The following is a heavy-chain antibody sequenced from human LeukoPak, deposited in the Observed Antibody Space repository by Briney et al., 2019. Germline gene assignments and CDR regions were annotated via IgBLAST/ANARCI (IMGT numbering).Heavy chain of an antibody. CDR2: ISYDGSKK. V-gene: IGHV3-30*18. J-gene: IGHJ4*02. CDR1: GFTFSSYG. D-gene: IGHD4-17*01. Sequence: SGGSLRLSCAASGFTFSSYGIHWVRQAPGKGLEWVAVISYDGSKKYYIDSVKGRFTISRDNSKNTVYLQMNSLRAEDTAVYYCAKGSTTVTPPLDFDYWGQGTLVTVSS. CDR3: AKGSTTVTPPLDFDY.